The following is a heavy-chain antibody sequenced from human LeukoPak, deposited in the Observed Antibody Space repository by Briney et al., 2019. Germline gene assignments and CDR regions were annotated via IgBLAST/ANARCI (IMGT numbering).Heavy chain of an antibody. V-gene: IGHV4-39*07. Sequence: GSLRLSCAASGFSFSSYAMSWVRQAPGKGLEWIGNIYYSGSTYYNSSLKSRVTISVDTSKNQFSLELTSVTAADTALYYCATLVVPGWFDPWGQGTLVTVSS. CDR2: IYYSGST. J-gene: IGHJ5*02. CDR1: GFSFSSYA. CDR3: ATLVVPGWFDP. D-gene: IGHD2-15*01.